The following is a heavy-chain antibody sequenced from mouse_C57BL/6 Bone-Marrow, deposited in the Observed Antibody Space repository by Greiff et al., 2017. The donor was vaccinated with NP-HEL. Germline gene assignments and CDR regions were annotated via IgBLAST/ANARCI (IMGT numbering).Heavy chain of an antibody. Sequence: VQLQQSGAELVRPGTSVKVSCKASGYAFTNYLIEWVKQRPGQGLEWIGVINPGSGGTNYKEKFKGKATLTADKSSSTAYMQLSSLTSEDSAVYFCARQLRLLPYAMDYWGQGTSVTVSS. J-gene: IGHJ4*01. D-gene: IGHD3-2*02. CDR2: INPGSGGT. V-gene: IGHV1-54*01. CDR3: ARQLRLLPYAMDY. CDR1: GYAFTNYL.